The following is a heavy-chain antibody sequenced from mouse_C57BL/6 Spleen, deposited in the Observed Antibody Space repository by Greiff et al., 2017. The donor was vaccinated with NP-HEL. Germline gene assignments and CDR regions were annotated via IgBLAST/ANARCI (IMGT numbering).Heavy chain of an antibody. CDR2: INPNNGGT. CDR3: ASTDNWAWFAY. V-gene: IGHV1-26*01. Sequence: EVQLQQSGPELVKPGASVKISCKASGYTFTDYYMNWVKQSHGKSLEWIGDINPNNGGTSYNQKFKGKATLTVDKSSSTAYMELRSLTSEDSAVYYCASTDNWAWFAYWGQGTLVTVSA. D-gene: IGHD4-1*02. CDR1: GYTFTDYY. J-gene: IGHJ3*01.